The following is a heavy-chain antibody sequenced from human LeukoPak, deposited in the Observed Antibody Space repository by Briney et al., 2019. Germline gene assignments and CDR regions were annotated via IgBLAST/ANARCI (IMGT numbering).Heavy chain of an antibody. V-gene: IGHV4-59*08. Sequence: PSETLSLTCTVSGGSFSSYFWSWIRQPPGKGLEWIGYIYYSGSTHYNSSLKSRVTISLDTSRNQFSLRLNSVTAADTAVYYCAKSNGYGLVDIWGQGTMVTVSS. CDR3: AKSNGYGLVDI. D-gene: IGHD3-10*01. J-gene: IGHJ3*02. CDR2: IYYSGST. CDR1: GGSFSSYF.